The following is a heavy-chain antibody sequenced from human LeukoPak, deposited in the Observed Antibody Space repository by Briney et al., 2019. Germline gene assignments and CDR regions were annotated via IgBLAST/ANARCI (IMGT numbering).Heavy chain of an antibody. J-gene: IGHJ4*02. V-gene: IGHV4-59*01. D-gene: IGHD1-14*01. CDR3: ARLRSRTVFDY. CDR2: IYDSGST. CDR1: GGSISSYY. Sequence: SETLSLTCTVSGGSISSYYWSWIRQPPGKGLEWIGYIYDSGSTNYNPSLKSRVTISVDTSKNQFSLKVGSVTAADTAVYYCARLRSRTVFDYWGQGTLVTVSS.